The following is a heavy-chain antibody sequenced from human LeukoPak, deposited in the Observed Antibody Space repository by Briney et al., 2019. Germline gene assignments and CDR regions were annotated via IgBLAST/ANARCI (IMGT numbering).Heavy chain of an antibody. CDR2: ISGSGGST. V-gene: IGHV3-23*01. CDR1: GFTFSSYA. D-gene: IGHD3-22*01. J-gene: IGHJ4*02. Sequence: GGSLRLSCAGSGFTFSSYAMSWLRQAPGKGLEWVSAISGSGGSTYYADSVKGRFTISRDNSKNTLYLQMNSLRAEDTAVYYCAKESMIVVVTSPDYWGQGTLVTVSS. CDR3: AKESMIVVVTSPDY.